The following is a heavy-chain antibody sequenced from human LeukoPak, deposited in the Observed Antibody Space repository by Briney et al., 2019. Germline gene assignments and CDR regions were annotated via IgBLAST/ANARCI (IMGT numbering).Heavy chain of an antibody. CDR1: GFTFSSYS. Sequence: GGSLRLSCAASGFTFSSYSLNWVRQAPGKGLEWVSSISTSISYIYYADSVKGRFTISRDNAKNSLYLQMNSLRADDTAVYYCARGMGKAAANYFFDYWGQGTLVTVSS. J-gene: IGHJ4*02. CDR3: ARGMGKAAANYFFDY. V-gene: IGHV3-21*01. D-gene: IGHD2-15*01. CDR2: ISTSISYI.